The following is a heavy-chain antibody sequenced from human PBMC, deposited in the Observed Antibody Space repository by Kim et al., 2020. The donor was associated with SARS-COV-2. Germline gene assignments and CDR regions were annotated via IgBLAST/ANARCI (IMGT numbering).Heavy chain of an antibody. V-gene: IGHV4-59*01. Sequence: SETLSLTCTVSGGSITSSTWSWVRQRPGKGLGLVGFVSYNCSTDYNPSLNRRIRISISAYKTKISLTLRPMTAAAAAAAFYYCTPAPSSVFWCCSWCYYG. CDR3: YCTPAPSSVFWCCSWCYYG. CDR1: GGSITSST. CDR2: VSYNCST. J-gene: IGHJ6*01. D-gene: IGHD3-3*01.